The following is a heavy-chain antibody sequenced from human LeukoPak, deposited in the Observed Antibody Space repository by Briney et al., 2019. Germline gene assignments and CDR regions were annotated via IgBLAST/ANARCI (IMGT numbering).Heavy chain of an antibody. CDR2: IKTKTDGGTT. D-gene: IGHD4-17*01. J-gene: IGHJ4*02. V-gene: IGHV3-15*01. CDR1: GFTLSKVW. Sequence: GGSLRLSCAASGFTLSKVWMSWVRQAPGKGLEWVGHIKTKTDGGTTEYAAPVRGRFTISRDDSEDTLYLQMNSLKTEDTAVYYCTTVDYGDLTPAASSDYWGQGTLVTVSS. CDR3: TTVDYGDLTPAASSDY.